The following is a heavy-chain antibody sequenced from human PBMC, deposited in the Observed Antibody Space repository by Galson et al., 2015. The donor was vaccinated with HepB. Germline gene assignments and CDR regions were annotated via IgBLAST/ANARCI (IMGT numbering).Heavy chain of an antibody. Sequence: SVKVSCKATGGTFSRHIISWVRQAPGQGLEWMGGINPMFGTANYAQKFLGRVTIIADESTSTAYMELSSLRSEDTAVYYCARVALGYDVASRPHGVYYFDYWGQGTLVTVSS. D-gene: IGHD5-12*01. CDR1: GGTFSRHI. V-gene: IGHV1-69*13. CDR2: INPMFGTA. CDR3: ARVALGYDVASRPHGVYYFDY. J-gene: IGHJ4*02.